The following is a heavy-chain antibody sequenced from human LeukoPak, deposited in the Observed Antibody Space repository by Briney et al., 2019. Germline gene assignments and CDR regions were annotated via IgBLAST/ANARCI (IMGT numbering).Heavy chain of an antibody. CDR2: FYYSGSS. CDR1: GGSISSYY. CDR3: AREAKGFSSGWYGLIDY. Sequence: SETLSLTCTVSGGSISSYYWSWIRKPPGKGLEWIGYFYYSGSSNYNPSLKSRVTISVDTSKNQFSLKLSSVTAADTAVYYCAREAKGFSSGWYGLIDYWGQGTLVTVSS. V-gene: IGHV4-59*01. D-gene: IGHD6-19*01. J-gene: IGHJ4*02.